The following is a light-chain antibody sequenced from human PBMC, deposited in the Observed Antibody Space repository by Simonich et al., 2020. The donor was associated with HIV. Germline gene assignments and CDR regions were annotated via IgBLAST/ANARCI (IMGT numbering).Light chain of an antibody. Sequence: DIVMTQSPDSLAVSLGERATINRKSSQSVLYSSNNKNYLAWYQQKPGQPPKLLIYWATTRDSWVPDRLSGCGYGTDFTLTISSLQAADAAVYYCQQYHSTPNTFGQGTKLEIK. J-gene: IGKJ2*01. CDR2: WAT. CDR3: QQYHSTPNT. CDR1: QSVLYSSNNKNY. V-gene: IGKV4-1*01.